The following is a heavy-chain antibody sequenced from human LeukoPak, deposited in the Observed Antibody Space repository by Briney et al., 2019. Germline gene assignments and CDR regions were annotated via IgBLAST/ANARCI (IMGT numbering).Heavy chain of an antibody. CDR2: IKQDGSEI. V-gene: IGHV3-7*01. CDR1: GFTFTDYW. Sequence: GGSLRLSCAASGFTFTDYWMNWVRQAPGKGLEWVASIKQDGSEIYYVDSVKGRLTISRDNAKNSLYLQMNGLRAEDTAVYYCARDGSAPGLYFDSWGQGTLVTVSS. J-gene: IGHJ4*02. CDR3: ARDGSAPGLYFDS. D-gene: IGHD6-13*01.